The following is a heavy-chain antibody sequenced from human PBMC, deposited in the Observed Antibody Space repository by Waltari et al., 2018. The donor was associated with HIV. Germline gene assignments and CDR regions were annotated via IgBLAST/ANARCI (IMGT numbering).Heavy chain of an antibody. CDR3: ARMPILGYGSYAFDS. V-gene: IGHV4-34*01. J-gene: IGHJ4*02. CDR2: VNHSGST. CDR1: SESFSGNY. D-gene: IGHD6-13*01. Sequence: QVQLKQWGAGVLKPSETLSLTCAVYSESFSGNYWSWSRQPPGKGLEWIGEVNHSGSTNYNPSLKIRVTISIDTSKKQFSLRLTSVTAADTALYYCARMPILGYGSYAFDSWGQGTLVTVSS.